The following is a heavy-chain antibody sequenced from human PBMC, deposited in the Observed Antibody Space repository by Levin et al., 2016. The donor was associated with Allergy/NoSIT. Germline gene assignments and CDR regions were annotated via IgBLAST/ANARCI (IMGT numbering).Heavy chain of an antibody. J-gene: IGHJ3*02. CDR2: IYYSGTT. CDR1: GASISSYY. Sequence: SETLSLTCTVSGASISSYYWSWIRQSPGKGLEWIGYIYYSGTTNYNLSLKSRVTMSVDTSKNQFSLKLSSVTSADTAVYYCARGRWEIDAFDIWGQGTMVTVSS. CDR3: ARGRWEIDAFDI. D-gene: IGHD1-26*01. V-gene: IGHV4-59*01.